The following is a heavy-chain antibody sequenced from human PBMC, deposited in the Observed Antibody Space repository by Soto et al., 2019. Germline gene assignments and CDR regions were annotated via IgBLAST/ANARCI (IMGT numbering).Heavy chain of an antibody. CDR3: AKGVRDVLRYFDWLLYPMDY. J-gene: IGHJ4*02. D-gene: IGHD3-9*01. V-gene: IGHV3-30*18. Sequence: GGSLRLSCAASGFTFSSYGMHWVRQAPGKGLEWVAVISYDGSNKYYADSVKGRFTISRDNSKTTLYLQMNSLRAEDTAVYYCAKGVRDVLRYFDWLLYPMDYWGQGTLVTVSS. CDR2: ISYDGSNK. CDR1: GFTFSSYG.